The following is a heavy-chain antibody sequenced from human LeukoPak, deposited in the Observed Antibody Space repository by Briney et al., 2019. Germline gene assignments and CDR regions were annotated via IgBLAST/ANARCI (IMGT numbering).Heavy chain of an antibody. CDR3: ARDGTVTGTIDY. D-gene: IGHD1-7*01. V-gene: IGHV1-69*13. Sequence: ASVKVSCKASGGTFSSYAISWVRQAPGQGLEWMGGIIPIFGTANCAQKFQGRVTITADESTSTAYMELSSLRSEDTAVYYCARDGTVTGTIDYWGQGTLVTVSS. CDR1: GGTFSSYA. CDR2: IIPIFGTA. J-gene: IGHJ4*02.